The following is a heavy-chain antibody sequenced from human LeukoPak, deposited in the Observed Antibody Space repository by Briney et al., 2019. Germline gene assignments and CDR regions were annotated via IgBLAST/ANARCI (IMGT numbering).Heavy chain of an antibody. V-gene: IGHV4-61*01. Sequence: SSQTLSLTCTASGGSISSGSYYWSWIRQPPGKGLEWIGYIYCGGSTNYNPSLKSRVTISVDTSKNQFSLKLSSATAADTAVYYCARGRRYFDWLLSGPYYYYMDVWGKGTTVTVSS. CDR1: GGSISSGSYY. CDR2: IYCGGST. D-gene: IGHD3-9*01. J-gene: IGHJ6*03. CDR3: ARGRRYFDWLLSGPYYYYMDV.